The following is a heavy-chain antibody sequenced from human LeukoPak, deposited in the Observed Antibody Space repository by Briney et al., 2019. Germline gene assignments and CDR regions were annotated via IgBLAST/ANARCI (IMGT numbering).Heavy chain of an antibody. D-gene: IGHD3-10*01. CDR3: TKSDGYGLIRI. Sequence: PSETLSLTCNVSGDSIIGYYWGWIRQPPGKGLEWIGNIYYTGNTYYNSSLKSRVTISLDTSKNQFSLKVISMTAADTAAYYCTKSDGYGLIRICGRGTMVTVSS. J-gene: IGHJ3*02. V-gene: IGHV4-39*07. CDR1: GDSIIGYY. CDR2: IYYTGNT.